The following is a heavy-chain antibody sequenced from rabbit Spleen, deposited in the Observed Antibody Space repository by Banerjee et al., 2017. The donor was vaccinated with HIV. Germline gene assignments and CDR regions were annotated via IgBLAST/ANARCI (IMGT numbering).Heavy chain of an antibody. CDR2: IDAGSGGFT. D-gene: IGHD1-1*01. J-gene: IGHJ4*01. V-gene: IGHV1S40*01. CDR1: GVSFSSNYY. CDR3: ARDLVTVIGWNFNL. Sequence: QSLEESGGDLVKPGASLTLTCTASGVSFSSNYYMCWVRQAPGKGLEWIACIDAGSGGFTYFANWAKGRFTCSKTSSTTVTLQMTSLTVADTATYFCARDLVTVIGWNFNLWGPGTLVTVS.